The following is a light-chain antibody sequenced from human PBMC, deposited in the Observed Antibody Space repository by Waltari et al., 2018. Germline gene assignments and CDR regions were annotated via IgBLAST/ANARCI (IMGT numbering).Light chain of an antibody. CDR3: SSHTSSSTFV. J-gene: IGLJ1*01. CDR2: EVN. CDR1: SSDVGSYKY. V-gene: IGLV2-14*01. Sequence: QSALTQPASVSGSPGQSITISCTGSSSDVGSYKYVSWYQQPPGQVPKLIIYEVNRGPSVVSNPFSGSKSGNTASLTISGLQAEDEADYYCSSHTSSSTFVFGTGTKVDVL.